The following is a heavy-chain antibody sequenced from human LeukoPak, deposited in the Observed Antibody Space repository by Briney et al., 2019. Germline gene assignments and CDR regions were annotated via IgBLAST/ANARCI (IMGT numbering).Heavy chain of an antibody. D-gene: IGHD3-9*01. V-gene: IGHV3-30*18. CDR2: ISYDGSNK. J-gene: IGHJ4*02. Sequence: GGSLRLSCAASGFTFSSYGMHWVRQAPGKGLEWVAVISYDGSNKYYADSVKGRFTISRDNSKNSLYLQMNSLRAEDTAVYYCAKRYYDILTGQPLYFDYWGQGTLVTVSS. CDR1: GFTFSSYG. CDR3: AKRYYDILTGQPLYFDY.